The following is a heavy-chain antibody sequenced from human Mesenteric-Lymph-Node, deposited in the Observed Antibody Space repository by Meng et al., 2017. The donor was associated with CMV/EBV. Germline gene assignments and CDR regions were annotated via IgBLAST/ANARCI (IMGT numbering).Heavy chain of an antibody. CDR1: GYTFTSYD. CDR2: LNPNSGNT. V-gene: IGHV1-8*01. J-gene: IGHJ4*02. CDR3: TRHHSSSIDY. D-gene: IGHD6-6*01. Sequence: ASVKVSCKASGYTFTSYDINWVRQATGQGLEWMGWLNPNSGNTGYAQKFQGRVTMTRNTSISTAYMDLSSLRSDETAVYYCTRHHSSSIDYWGQGTLVTVSS.